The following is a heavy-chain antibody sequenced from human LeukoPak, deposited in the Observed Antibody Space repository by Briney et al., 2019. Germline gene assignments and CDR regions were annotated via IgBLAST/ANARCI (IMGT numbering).Heavy chain of an antibody. D-gene: IGHD2-15*01. CDR3: ARGAQGYCSGGSCYAWDY. CDR2: ISAYNGNT. Sequence: ASVKVSCKASGYTFTSYGISWVRQAPGQGLEWMGWISAYNGNTNYAQKFQGRVTITADKSTSTAYMELSSLRSEDTAVYYCARGAQGYCSGGSCYAWDYWGQGTLVTVSS. V-gene: IGHV1-18*01. CDR1: GYTFTSYG. J-gene: IGHJ4*02.